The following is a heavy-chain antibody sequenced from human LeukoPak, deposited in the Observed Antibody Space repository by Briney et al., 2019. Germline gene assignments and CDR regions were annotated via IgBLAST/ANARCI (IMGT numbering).Heavy chain of an antibody. V-gene: IGHV1-2*02. CDR1: GYTFTGYY. Sequence: ASVKVSCKASGYTFTGYYMHWVRHAPGQGLELVGRINPNSGATNYAQKFQGRVTMTRDTSISTAYMELSRLRSDDTAVYYCARFGDSGYDYFDYWGQGTLVTVSS. J-gene: IGHJ4*02. CDR2: INPNSGAT. CDR3: ARFGDSGYDYFDY. D-gene: IGHD5-12*01.